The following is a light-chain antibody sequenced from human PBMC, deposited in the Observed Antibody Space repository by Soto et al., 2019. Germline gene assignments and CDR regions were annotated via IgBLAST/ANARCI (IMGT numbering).Light chain of an antibody. CDR1: SSDVGGYNF. Sequence: QSVLTQAPSASGSPGQSVTISCTGTSSDVGGYNFVSWYQQHPGKAPKLLIYEVSKRPSGVPDRFSGSKSDNTASLTVSGLQAEDEADYYCSSFAGGNNLLFGGGTKLTVL. J-gene: IGLJ2*01. CDR3: SSFAGGNNLL. V-gene: IGLV2-8*01. CDR2: EVS.